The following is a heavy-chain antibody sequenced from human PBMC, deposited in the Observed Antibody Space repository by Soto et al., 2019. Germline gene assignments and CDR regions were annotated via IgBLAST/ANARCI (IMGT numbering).Heavy chain of an antibody. V-gene: IGHV4-34*01. CDR3: ARGYYDFWSGYYHFDY. J-gene: IGHJ4*02. CDR1: GGSFSGYY. Sequence: SETLSLTCAVYGGSFSGYYWSWIRQPPGKGLEWIGEINHSGSTNYNPSLKSRVTISVDTSKNQFSLKLSSVTAADTAVYYCARGYYDFWSGYYHFDYWGQGTLVTVYS. CDR2: INHSGST. D-gene: IGHD3-3*01.